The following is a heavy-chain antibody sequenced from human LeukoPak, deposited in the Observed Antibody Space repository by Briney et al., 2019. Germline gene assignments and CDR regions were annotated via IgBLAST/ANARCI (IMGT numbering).Heavy chain of an antibody. CDR2: VNLQGST. CDR1: GGSISNTNW. CDR3: AREGGPYRPLDY. J-gene: IGHJ4*02. V-gene: IGHV4-4*02. Sequence: SETLSLTCGVSGGSISNTNWWTWVRQPPGKGLEWIGEVNLQGSTNYNPSLKSRVAISVAKSENPISLKLTSVTAADTAVYYCAREGGPYRPLDYSGQGTLVTVAS.